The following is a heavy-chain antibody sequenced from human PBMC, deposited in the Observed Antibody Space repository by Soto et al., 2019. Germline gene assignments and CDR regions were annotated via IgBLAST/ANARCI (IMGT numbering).Heavy chain of an antibody. CDR3: AREGSSWSPYNWFDP. V-gene: IGHV1-46*01. CDR2: INPSGGST. D-gene: IGHD6-13*01. J-gene: IGHJ5*02. Sequence: GASVKVSCKASGYTFTSYYMHWVRQAPGQGLEWMGIINPSGGSTSYAQKFQGRVTMTRDTSTSTVYMELSSLRSEDTAVYYCAREGSSWSPYNWFDPWGQGTLVTVSS. CDR1: GYTFTSYY.